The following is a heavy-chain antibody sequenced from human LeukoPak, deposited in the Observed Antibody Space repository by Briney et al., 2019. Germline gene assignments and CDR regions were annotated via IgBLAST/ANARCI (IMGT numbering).Heavy chain of an antibody. CDR2: ISYDGSNK. Sequence: GGSLRLSCAASGFTFSSYGMHWVRQAPGKGLEWGAVISYDGSNKYYADSVKGRFTISRDNSKNTLYLQMNSLRAEDTAVYYCARTGYDSSGYYPDYWGQGTLVTVSS. V-gene: IGHV3-30*03. D-gene: IGHD3-22*01. CDR3: ARTGYDSSGYYPDY. CDR1: GFTFSSYG. J-gene: IGHJ4*02.